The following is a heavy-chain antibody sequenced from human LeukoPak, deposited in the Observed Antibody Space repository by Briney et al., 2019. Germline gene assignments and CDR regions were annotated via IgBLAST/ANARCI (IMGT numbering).Heavy chain of an antibody. D-gene: IGHD2-2*01. CDR2: IIPFFGTP. CDR1: GGKFSSYA. V-gene: IGHV1-69*13. J-gene: IGHJ6*03. Sequence: ASVKVSCKVSGGKFSSYAISWVRQAPGQGLEWVGGIIPFFGTPYYARKFQDRVTITADESASTAYMELSSLRSEDTAVYFCVLDQGRYFYYMDVWGRGTNVTISS. CDR3: VLDQGRYFYYMDV.